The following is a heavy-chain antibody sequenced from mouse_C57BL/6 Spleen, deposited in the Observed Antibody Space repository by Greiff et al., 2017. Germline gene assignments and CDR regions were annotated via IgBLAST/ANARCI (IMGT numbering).Heavy chain of an antibody. J-gene: IGHJ4*01. V-gene: IGHV1-76*01. Sequence: VQLQQSGAELVRPGASVKLSCKASGYTFTDYYINWVKQRPGQGLEWIARIYPGSGNTYYNEKFKGKATLTAEKSSSTAYMQLRSLTSEDSAVCFCSRWRQGDYYAMYCRGKVTSVSVAS. D-gene: IGHD3-2*01. CDR2: IYPGSGNT. CDR1: GYTFTDYY. CDR3: SRWRQGDYYAMYC.